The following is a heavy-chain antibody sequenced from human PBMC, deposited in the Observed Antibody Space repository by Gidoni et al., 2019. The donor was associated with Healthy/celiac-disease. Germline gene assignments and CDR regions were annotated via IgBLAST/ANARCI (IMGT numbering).Heavy chain of an antibody. J-gene: IGHJ4*02. CDR1: GFTFSSYW. Sequence: EGQLVESGGGVVQPGGALRRAASASGFTFSSYWMSGVRQAPGKGLEWVANIKQDGSEKYYVDSVKGRFTISRDNAKNSLYLQMNSLRAEDTAVYYCARQFYRGGFDYWGQGTLVTVSS. D-gene: IGHD3-16*01. CDR3: ARQFYRGGFDY. V-gene: IGHV3-7*05. CDR2: IKQDGSEK.